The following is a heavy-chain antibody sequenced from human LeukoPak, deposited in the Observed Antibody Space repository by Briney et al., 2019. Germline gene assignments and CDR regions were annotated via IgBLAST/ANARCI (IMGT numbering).Heavy chain of an antibody. D-gene: IGHD3-10*01. CDR1: GFTFSSYW. J-gene: IGHJ4*02. V-gene: IGHV3-7*01. Sequence: RAGGSLRLSCAASGFTFSSYWMSWVRQAPGKGLEWVANIKQDGSEKYYVDSVKGRFTISRDNAKNSLYLQMNSLRAEDTAVYYCASSGVLLWFGEYFDYWGQGTLVTVSS. CDR2: IKQDGSEK. CDR3: ASSGVLLWFGEYFDY.